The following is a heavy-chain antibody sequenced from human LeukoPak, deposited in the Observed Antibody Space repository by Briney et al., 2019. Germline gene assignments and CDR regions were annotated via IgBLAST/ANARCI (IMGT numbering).Heavy chain of an antibody. CDR2: IYHTGAT. Sequence: SETLSLTCTVSGHSIINSYYWGWIRQPPGKGLEWIGSIYHTGATYYNPSLKSRVTISVDTSKNQFSLKLNSVTAADTAVYYCARAVDSSGFSCFRHWGQGTLVTVSS. J-gene: IGHJ1*01. CDR3: ARAVDSSGFSCFRH. V-gene: IGHV4-38-2*02. D-gene: IGHD3-22*01. CDR1: GHSIINSYY.